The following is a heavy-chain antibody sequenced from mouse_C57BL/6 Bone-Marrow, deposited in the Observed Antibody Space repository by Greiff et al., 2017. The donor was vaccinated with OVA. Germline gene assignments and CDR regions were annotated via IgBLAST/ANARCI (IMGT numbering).Heavy chain of an antibody. V-gene: IGHV1-82*01. Sequence: VQLQQSGPELVKPGASVKISCKASGYAFSSSWMNWVKQRPGKGLEWIGRIYPGDGDTNYNGKFKGKATLTADKSSSTAYMQLSSLTSEDSAVYFRATTVVATPAWFAYWGQGTLVTVSA. CDR3: ATTVVATPAWFAY. D-gene: IGHD1-1*01. CDR2: IYPGDGDT. J-gene: IGHJ3*01. CDR1: GYAFSSSW.